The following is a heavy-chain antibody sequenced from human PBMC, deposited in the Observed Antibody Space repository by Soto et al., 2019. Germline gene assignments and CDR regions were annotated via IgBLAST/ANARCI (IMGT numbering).Heavy chain of an antibody. CDR1: GYTFTSYG. Sequence: QVQLVKSGAEVKKPGASVKVSCKASGYTFTSYGISWVRQAPGQGLEWMGWISAYNGNTNYAQKLQGRVTMTTDTSTSTAYMELRSLRSDDTAVYYCARDIYGDYRYYYYGMDVWGQGTTVTVSS. V-gene: IGHV1-18*04. CDR3: ARDIYGDYRYYYYGMDV. J-gene: IGHJ6*02. D-gene: IGHD4-17*01. CDR2: ISAYNGNT.